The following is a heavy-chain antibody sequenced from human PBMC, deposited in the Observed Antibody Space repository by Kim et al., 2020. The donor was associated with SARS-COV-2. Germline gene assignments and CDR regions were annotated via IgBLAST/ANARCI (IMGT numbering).Heavy chain of an antibody. D-gene: IGHD3-16*01. Sequence: GGSLRLSCAASGFTFRSYAMNWVRQPPGKGLEWVAAISDSGGNTYYADSVKGRFTISRDNSKNTLYLQMNSLRAEDTALYYCAKTEGAGSGAFDIWGQGTSVTVSS. CDR3: AKTEGAGSGAFDI. V-gene: IGHV3-23*01. CDR2: ISDSGGNT. CDR1: GFTFRSYA. J-gene: IGHJ3*02.